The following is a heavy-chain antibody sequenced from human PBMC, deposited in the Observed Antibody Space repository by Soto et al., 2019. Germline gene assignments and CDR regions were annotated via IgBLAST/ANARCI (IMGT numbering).Heavy chain of an antibody. J-gene: IGHJ3*02. D-gene: IGHD3-9*01. V-gene: IGHV3-23*01. CDR1: GFTFSSYA. Sequence: PGGSLRLSCAASGFTFSSYAMSWVRQAPGKGLEWVSAISGSGGSTYYADSVKGRFTISRDNSKNTLYLQMNSLRAEDTAVYYCAKALAYYDILTGYYNGPSDAFDIWGQGTMVTVSS. CDR2: ISGSGGST. CDR3: AKALAYYDILTGYYNGPSDAFDI.